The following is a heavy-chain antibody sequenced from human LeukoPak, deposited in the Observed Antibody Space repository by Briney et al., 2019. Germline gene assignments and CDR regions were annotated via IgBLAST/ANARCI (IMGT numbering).Heavy chain of an antibody. V-gene: IGHV3-74*01. CDR3: ARDYSSWFDY. CDR1: GFTFSSYW. CDR2: INSDGSTT. J-gene: IGHJ4*02. D-gene: IGHD6-6*01. Sequence: GGSLRLSCAASGFTFSSYWIHWVRQAPGKGLVWVSIINSDGSTTNYADSVKGRFTISRDNAKDTLYLQLNSLRPEDTAVYYCARDYSSWFDYWGQGTLVTVSS.